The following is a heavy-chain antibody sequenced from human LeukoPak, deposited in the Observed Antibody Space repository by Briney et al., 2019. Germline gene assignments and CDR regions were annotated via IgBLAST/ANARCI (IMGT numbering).Heavy chain of an antibody. CDR3: ARDYGGNSGSFGY. V-gene: IGHV3-74*01. Sequence: GGSLRLSCAASGFTFSSYWMHWVRQAPGKGLVWVSRISKDGSSTYYADSVKGRFTISRDNAKNTLYLQMNSLRAEDTAVYYCARDYGGNSGSFGYWGQGTLVTVSS. D-gene: IGHD4-23*01. CDR2: ISKDGSST. CDR1: GFTFSSYW. J-gene: IGHJ4*02.